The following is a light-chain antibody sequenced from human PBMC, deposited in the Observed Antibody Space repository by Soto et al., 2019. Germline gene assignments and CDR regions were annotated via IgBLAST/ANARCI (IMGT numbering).Light chain of an antibody. Sequence: EIVLTHSPDTLYLSPGERATISCRASQSLSSNLAWYQQKPGQAPRLLIYDASTRATGIPARFSGSGSGTEFTLTISSLQSEDFAFYYCQKYSNWPRTVGQGTRREIK. CDR1: QSLSSN. CDR2: DAS. J-gene: IGKJ5*01. V-gene: IGKV3-15*01. CDR3: QKYSNWPRT.